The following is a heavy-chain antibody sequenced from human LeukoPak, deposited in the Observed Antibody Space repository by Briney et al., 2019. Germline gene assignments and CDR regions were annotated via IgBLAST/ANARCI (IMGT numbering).Heavy chain of an antibody. Sequence: SGPTLAHLTRPLTLTCTFSGFPLRTSGVGVGWIRHPPVKALEWLALIDWNDDKRYSPSLKSRLTINKDTSKNQVVITMTTMDPVDTATYYCAHRRGWGVSNYFDYWGQGTLVTVSS. J-gene: IGHJ4*02. D-gene: IGHD5/OR15-5a*01. CDR3: AHRRGWGVSNYFDY. V-gene: IGHV2-5*01. CDR2: IDWNDDK. CDR1: GFPLRTSGVG.